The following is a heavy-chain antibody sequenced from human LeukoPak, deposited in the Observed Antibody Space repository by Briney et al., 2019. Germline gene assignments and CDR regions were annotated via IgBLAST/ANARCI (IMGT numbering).Heavy chain of an antibody. D-gene: IGHD3-10*01. CDR2: INPNSGGT. CDR1: GYTFTGYY. CDR3: ARVRRTVTSYGSGSNWFDP. J-gene: IGHJ5*02. V-gene: IGHV1-2*06. Sequence: ASVKVSCKASGYTFTGYYMHWVRQAPGQGLEWMGRINPNSGGTNYAQKSQGRVTMTRDTSISTAYMELSRLRSDDTAVYYCARVRRTVTSYGSGSNWFDPWGQRTLVTVSS.